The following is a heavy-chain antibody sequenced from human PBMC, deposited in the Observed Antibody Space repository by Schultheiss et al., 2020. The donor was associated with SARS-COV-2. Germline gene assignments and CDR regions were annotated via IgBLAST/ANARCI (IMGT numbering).Heavy chain of an antibody. CDR1: GFTFSSYA. Sequence: GGSLRLSCAASGFTFSSYAMSWVRQAPGKGLEWVSAISGSGGSTYYADSVKGRFTISRDNSKNTLYLQMNSLKTEDTAVYYCTTDLAAFDIWGQGTMVTVSS. J-gene: IGHJ3*02. CDR2: ISGSGGST. CDR3: TTDLAAFDI. V-gene: IGHV3-23*01.